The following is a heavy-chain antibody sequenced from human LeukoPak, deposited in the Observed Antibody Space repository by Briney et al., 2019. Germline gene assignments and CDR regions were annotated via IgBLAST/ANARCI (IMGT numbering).Heavy chain of an antibody. CDR3: ARRASRDWLLDY. CDR2: IYPGDSDT. V-gene: IGHV5-51*01. J-gene: IGHJ4*02. D-gene: IGHD3/OR15-3a*01. CDR1: GYSFTTYW. Sequence: GESLKISCKASGYSFTTYWIAWVRQMPGKGLEWMGIIYPGDSDTRYSPSFQGQVTISADKSISAAYLQWSSLKASDTAMYYCARRASRDWLLDYWGQGTLVTVSS.